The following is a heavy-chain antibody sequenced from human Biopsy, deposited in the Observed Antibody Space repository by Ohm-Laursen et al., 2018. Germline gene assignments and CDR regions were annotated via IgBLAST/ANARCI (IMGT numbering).Heavy chain of an antibody. Sequence: SLRLSCAASGFVFSRYAMHWVRHAPGKGLEWVAIIWYDGSNKYYADSVKGRFTISRDDSKNTLYLQMNSLRAEDTAVYYCARDLEYGSSFYYYYGMDVWGQGTTVTVSS. V-gene: IGHV3-33*01. CDR1: GFVFSRYA. CDR3: ARDLEYGSSFYYYYGMDV. CDR2: IWYDGSNK. D-gene: IGHD6-19*01. J-gene: IGHJ6*02.